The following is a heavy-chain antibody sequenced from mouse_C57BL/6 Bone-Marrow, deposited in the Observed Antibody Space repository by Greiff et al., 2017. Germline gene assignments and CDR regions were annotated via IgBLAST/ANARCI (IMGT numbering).Heavy chain of an antibody. Sequence: VQLQQSGAELVRPGTSVKVSCKASGYAFTNYLIEWVKQRPGQGLEWIGVINPGSGGTHYNEKFKGKATLTADKSSSTAYMQLSSLTSEDSAVYFCARSKNWDSWFAYWGQGTRVTVSA. CDR3: ARSKNWDSWFAY. J-gene: IGHJ3*01. D-gene: IGHD4-1*01. V-gene: IGHV1-54*01. CDR2: INPGSGGT. CDR1: GYAFTNYL.